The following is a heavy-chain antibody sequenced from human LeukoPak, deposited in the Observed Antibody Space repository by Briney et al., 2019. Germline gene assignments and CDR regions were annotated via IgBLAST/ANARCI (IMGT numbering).Heavy chain of an antibody. V-gene: IGHV3-23*01. CDR1: GFTFSSYA. CDR3: TRDANHYGGMDV. CDR2: ISGSGGST. Sequence: GGSLRLSCAASGFTFSSYAMSWVRQAPGKGLEWVSAISGSGGSTYYADSVKGRFTITRDSAKNTLYLEMNSLRVEDTAVYYCTRDANHYGGMDVWGQGTTVTVSS. J-gene: IGHJ6*02.